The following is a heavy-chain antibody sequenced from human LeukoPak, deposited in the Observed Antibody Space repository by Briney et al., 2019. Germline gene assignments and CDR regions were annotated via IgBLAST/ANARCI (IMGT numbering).Heavy chain of an antibody. J-gene: IGHJ4*02. Sequence: GASVKVSCTASGYAFTGYYMHWVRQAPGQGLEWMGWINPNSGGTNYAQKFQGRVTMTRDTSISTAYMELSRLRSDDTAVYYCARTLSLYSSSSRGLDYWGQGTLVTVSS. CDR2: INPNSGGT. V-gene: IGHV1-2*02. CDR1: GYAFTGYY. CDR3: ARTLSLYSSSSRGLDY. D-gene: IGHD6-6*01.